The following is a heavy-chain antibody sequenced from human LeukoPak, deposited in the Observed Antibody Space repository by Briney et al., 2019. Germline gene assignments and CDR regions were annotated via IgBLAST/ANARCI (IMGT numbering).Heavy chain of an antibody. V-gene: IGHV3-53*01. CDR2: IYGGGST. CDR1: GFTVSSKY. CDR3: ASSIVVTDRGLVAFDI. D-gene: IGHD2-21*01. Sequence: GGSLRLSCAASGFTVSSKYMSWVRQAPWKGLEWVSVIYGGGSTYYADSVKGRFTISRDNSKNTLYLQMNSLRAEDTAVYYCASSIVVTDRGLVAFDIWGQGTMVTVSS. J-gene: IGHJ3*02.